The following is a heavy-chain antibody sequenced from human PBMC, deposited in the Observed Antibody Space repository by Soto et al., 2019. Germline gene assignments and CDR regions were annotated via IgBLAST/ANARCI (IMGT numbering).Heavy chain of an antibody. V-gene: IGHV1-2*04. CDR3: ARGVCSGGSCYFDY. CDR1: GYTFTGYY. Sequence: ASVKVSCKASGYTFTGYYIHWVRQAPGQGLEWMGWINPNSGGTNYAQKFQGWVTMTRDTSISTAYMELSRLRSDDTAVYYCARGVCSGGSCYFDYWGQGTLVTVSS. CDR2: INPNSGGT. J-gene: IGHJ4*02. D-gene: IGHD2-15*01.